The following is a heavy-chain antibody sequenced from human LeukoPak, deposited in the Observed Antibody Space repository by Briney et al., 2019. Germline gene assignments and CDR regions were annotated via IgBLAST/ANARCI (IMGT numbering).Heavy chain of an antibody. D-gene: IGHD6-13*01. V-gene: IGHV3-23*01. CDR1: GFTFSSHA. CDR2: ISGSGGRT. J-gene: IGHJ1*01. CDR3: YLGIATSGFQN. Sequence: GGSLRLSCVASGFTFSSHAMSWVRQAPGKGLEWVSGISGSGGRTDYADSVKGRFTISRDNSKNTLYLQMNSLKTEDTAVYYCYLGIATSGFQNWGQGTLVTVSS.